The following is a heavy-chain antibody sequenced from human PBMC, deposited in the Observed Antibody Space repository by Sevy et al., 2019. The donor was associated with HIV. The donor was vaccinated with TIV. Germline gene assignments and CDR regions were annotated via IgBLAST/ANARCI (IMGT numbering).Heavy chain of an antibody. CDR3: ARAGYSYGSIYYYYGMDV. V-gene: IGHV4-30-2*01. Sequence: SETLPLTCAVSGGSISSGGYSWSWIRQPPGKGLEWIGYIYHSGSTYYNPSLKSRVTISVDRSKNQFSLKLSSVTAADTAVYYCARAGYSYGSIYYYYGMDVWGQGTTVTVSS. D-gene: IGHD5-18*01. J-gene: IGHJ6*02. CDR2: IYHSGST. CDR1: GGSISSGGYS.